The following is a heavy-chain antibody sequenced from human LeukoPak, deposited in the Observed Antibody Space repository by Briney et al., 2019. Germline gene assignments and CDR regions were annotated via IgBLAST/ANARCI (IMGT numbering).Heavy chain of an antibody. CDR2: INWNGGST. D-gene: IGHD4-23*01. J-gene: IGHJ3*02. CDR1: GFTFDDYG. CDR3: AKDYGGNSDAFDI. V-gene: IGHV3-20*04. Sequence: PGGSLRLSCAASGFTFDDYGMSWVRQAPGKGLEWVSGINWNGGSTGYADSVKGRFTISRDNAKNSLYLQMNSLRAEDTALYSCAKDYGGNSDAFDIWGQGTVVTVSS.